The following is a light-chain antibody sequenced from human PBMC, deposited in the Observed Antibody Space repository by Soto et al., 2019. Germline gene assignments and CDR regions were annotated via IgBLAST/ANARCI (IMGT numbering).Light chain of an antibody. CDR3: QQYENYWT. CDR2: DAS. J-gene: IGKJ1*01. CDR1: QDIYNY. Sequence: DIQMTQSPSSLSASVGDRVTITCQASQDIYNYLTWYQQKPGKAPKLLIYDASNLETGVPSRFSGSGSGTDFTFTISSLQPEDFGIYYCQQYENYWTFGQGTKV. V-gene: IGKV1-33*01.